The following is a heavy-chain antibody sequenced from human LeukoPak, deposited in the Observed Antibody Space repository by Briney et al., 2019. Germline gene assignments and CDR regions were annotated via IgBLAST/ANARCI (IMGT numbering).Heavy chain of an antibody. CDR1: GFTFSNYW. D-gene: IGHD5-18*01. CDR2: IDQYGRAK. J-gene: IGHJ4*02. V-gene: IGHV3-7*01. Sequence: GGSLRLSCAASGFTFSNYWMSWVRQAPGKGLEWVASIDQYGRAKYYVDSVRGRFTFSRDNTKNSLHLQMNSLRAEDTAVYYCAKADSYGSILDYWGQGTRVIDSS. CDR3: AKADSYGSILDY.